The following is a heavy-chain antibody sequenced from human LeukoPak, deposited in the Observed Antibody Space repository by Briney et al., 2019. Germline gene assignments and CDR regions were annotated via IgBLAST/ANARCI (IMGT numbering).Heavy chain of an antibody. Sequence: KPGESLKISCKVSGYSFTSYWIGWVRQMPGKGLEWMGIIYPDDSDTRYSPSFQGQVTISADKSISTAYLQWSSLKASDTAMYYCAITPRQFTGTVDYWGQGTLVTVSS. J-gene: IGHJ4*02. CDR1: GYSFTSYW. V-gene: IGHV5-51*03. CDR2: IYPDDSDT. D-gene: IGHD1-1*01. CDR3: AITPRQFTGTVDY.